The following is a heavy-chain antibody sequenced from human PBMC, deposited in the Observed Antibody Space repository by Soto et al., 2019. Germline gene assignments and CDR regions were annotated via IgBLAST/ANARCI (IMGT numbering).Heavy chain of an antibody. J-gene: IGHJ4*02. CDR1: GFAFSSYW. V-gene: IGHV3-74*01. Sequence: EEQLVESGGGLVQPGGSLRLSCAASGFAFSSYWMHWVRQTPGKGPVWVSRIYNDGSRTAYADSVKGRFTISRDNAKNTMYLQMSSLTVEDTAVYYCASDLSGDTTPYFDLWGQGTLVTVSS. CDR3: ASDLSGDTTPYFDL. D-gene: IGHD1-1*01. CDR2: IYNDGSRT.